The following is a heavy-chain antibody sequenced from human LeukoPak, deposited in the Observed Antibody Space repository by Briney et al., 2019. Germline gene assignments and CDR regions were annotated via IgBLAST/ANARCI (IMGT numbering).Heavy chain of an antibody. CDR1: GFTFSSYA. CDR2: ISYDGSNK. J-gene: IGHJ4*02. D-gene: IGHD4-17*01. CDR3: ARGNTVITHQIDY. Sequence: GGSLRLSCAASGFTFSSYAMHWVRQAPGKGLEWVAVISYDGSNKYYADSVKGRFTISRDNSKNTLYLQMNSLRAEDTAVYYCARGNTVITHQIDYWGQGTLVTVSS. V-gene: IGHV3-30-3*01.